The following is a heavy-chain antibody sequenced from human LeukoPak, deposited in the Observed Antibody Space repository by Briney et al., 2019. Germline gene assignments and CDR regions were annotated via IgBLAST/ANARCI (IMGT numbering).Heavy chain of an antibody. J-gene: IGHJ5*02. CDR1: GGSISSGSYY. CDR3: ARDLPIVGATSGWFDP. Sequence: SQTLSLTCIVSGGSISSGSYYWSWIRQPAGKGLEWIGRIYTSGSTNYNPSLKSRVTISVDTSKDQFSLKLSSVTAADTAAYYCARDLPIVGATSGWFDPWGQGTLVTVSS. D-gene: IGHD1-26*01. CDR2: IYTSGST. V-gene: IGHV4-61*02.